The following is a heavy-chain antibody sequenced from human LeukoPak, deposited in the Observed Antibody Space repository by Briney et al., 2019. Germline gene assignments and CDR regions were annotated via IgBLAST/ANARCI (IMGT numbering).Heavy chain of an antibody. D-gene: IGHD3-10*01. CDR3: ARRASGNYYLDY. J-gene: IGHJ4*02. V-gene: IGHV4-39*07. Sequence: SETLSLTCTVSGGSISSSSYYWGWIRQPPGKGLEWIGSIYYSGSTYYNPSLKSRVTLSIDTPRNQFSLKLSSVTAADTAVYYCARRASGNYYLDYWGQGTLVTVSS. CDR2: IYYSGST. CDR1: GGSISSSSYY.